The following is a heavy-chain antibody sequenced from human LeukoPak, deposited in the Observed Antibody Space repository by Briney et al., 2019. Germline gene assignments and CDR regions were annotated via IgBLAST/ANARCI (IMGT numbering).Heavy chain of an antibody. CDR1: GYTFTDYY. J-gene: IGHJ4*02. CDR2: INPNSGDT. Sequence: ASVKVSCKASGYTFTDYYMHWVRQAHGQGLEWMGWINPNSGDTNYAQKFQGRVTMTRDTSISTAYMELSRLRSDDTAVYYCARAGLVVIPDIWGQGTLVTVSS. V-gene: IGHV1-2*02. D-gene: IGHD2-8*02. CDR3: ARAGLVVIPDI.